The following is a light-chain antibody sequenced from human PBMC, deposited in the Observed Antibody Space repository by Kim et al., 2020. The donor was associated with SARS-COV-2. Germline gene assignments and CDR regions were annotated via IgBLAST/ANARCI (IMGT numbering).Light chain of an antibody. CDR1: QSIGKR. CDR2: AAS. J-gene: IGKJ4*01. Sequence: IQMTQSPSSLAASVGDRVTIACRASQSIGKRLNWYQQRPGKAPKLLIYAASTLQSGVPSRFSGTGSGTDFALTISSLQPEDFATYYFQQSYTTPWLSFGGGTKVDIK. V-gene: IGKV1-39*01. CDR3: QQSYTTPWLS.